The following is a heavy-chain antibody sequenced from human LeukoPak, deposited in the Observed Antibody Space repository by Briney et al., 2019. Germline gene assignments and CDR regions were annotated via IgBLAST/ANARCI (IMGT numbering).Heavy chain of an antibody. J-gene: IGHJ3*02. CDR3: ARGGYCSGGSCYPLDAFDI. CDR1: GGTFSSYA. V-gene: IGHV1-69*04. CDR2: IIPILGIA. D-gene: IGHD2-15*01. Sequence: SVKVSCKASGGTFSSYAISWVRQAPGQGLEWMGRIIPILGIANYAQKFQGRVTITADKSTSTAYMELSSLRSEDTAVYYCARGGYCSGGSCYPLDAFDIWGQGTMVTVSS.